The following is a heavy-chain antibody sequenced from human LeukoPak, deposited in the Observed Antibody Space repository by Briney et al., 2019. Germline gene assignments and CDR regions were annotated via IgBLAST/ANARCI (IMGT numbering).Heavy chain of an antibody. Sequence: GGSLRLSCAASGFIFSNYEMNWVRQAPGKGLEWISYISSSGSAKYYADSVKGRFTISRDNAKNSLYLQMNSLRAEDTAVYYCAGELLGSGWNAFDFWGQGTLVTVSS. CDR1: GFIFSNYE. V-gene: IGHV3-48*03. CDR3: AGELLGSGWNAFDF. D-gene: IGHD6-19*01. J-gene: IGHJ3*01. CDR2: ISSSGSAK.